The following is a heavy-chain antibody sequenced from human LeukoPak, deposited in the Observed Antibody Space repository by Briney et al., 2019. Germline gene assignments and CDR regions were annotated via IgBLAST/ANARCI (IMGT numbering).Heavy chain of an antibody. V-gene: IGHV1-69*13. D-gene: IGHD6-19*01. CDR3: ARGHGAMQWLVISFDY. CDR1: GGTFSSYA. Sequence: GASVKVSCKASGGTFSSYAISWVRQAPGQGLEWMGGTIPIFGTANYAQKFQGRVTITADESTSTAYMELSSLRSEDTAVYYCARGHGAMQWLVISFDYWGQGTLVTVSS. J-gene: IGHJ4*02. CDR2: TIPIFGTA.